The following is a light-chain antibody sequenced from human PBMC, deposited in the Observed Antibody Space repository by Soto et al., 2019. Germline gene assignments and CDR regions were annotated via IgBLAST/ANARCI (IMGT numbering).Light chain of an antibody. CDR2: DVS. J-gene: IGLJ2*01. CDR1: SSDVGGYNF. Sequence: QPVLTQPASVSGSPGQSITISCTGTSSDVGGYNFVSWYQQHPGKAPKVMICDVSNRPSGVSNRFSGSKSGNTASLTISGLQAEDEADYYCISYTSSRTLVFGGGTKVTVL. V-gene: IGLV2-14*01. CDR3: ISYTSSRTLV.